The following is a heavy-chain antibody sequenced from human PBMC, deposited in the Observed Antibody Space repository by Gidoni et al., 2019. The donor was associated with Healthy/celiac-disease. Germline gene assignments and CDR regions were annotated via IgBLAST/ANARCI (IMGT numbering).Heavy chain of an antibody. D-gene: IGHD5-18*01. Sequence: QVQLVQSGAEVKKPGSSVKVSCKASGGTVSSYAISWVRQAPGHGREWMGGIIPIFGTANYAQKFQGRVTITADESTSKAYMELSSLRSEDTAVYYCARARTHIQLWVGGFDYWGQGTLVTVSS. CDR3: ARARTHIQLWVGGFDY. CDR1: GGTVSSYA. V-gene: IGHV1-69*01. CDR2: IIPIFGTA. J-gene: IGHJ4*02.